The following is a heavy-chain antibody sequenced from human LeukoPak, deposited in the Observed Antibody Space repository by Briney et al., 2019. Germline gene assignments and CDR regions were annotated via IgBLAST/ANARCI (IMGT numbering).Heavy chain of an antibody. J-gene: IGHJ4*02. Sequence: PSQTLSLTCTVSGGSISSGSYYWSWIRQPAGKGLEWIGRIYTSGSTNYNPSLKSRVTISVDTSKNQFSLKLSSVTAADTAVYYCAREHSIVGAPFDYWGQGTLVTVSS. V-gene: IGHV4-61*02. CDR3: AREHSIVGAPFDY. CDR2: IYTSGST. D-gene: IGHD1-26*01. CDR1: GGSISSGSYY.